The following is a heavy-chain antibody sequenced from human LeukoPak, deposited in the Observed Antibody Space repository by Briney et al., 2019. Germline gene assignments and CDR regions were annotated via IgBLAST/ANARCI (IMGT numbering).Heavy chain of an antibody. CDR2: INHSGGT. CDR3: AREAVTRVWFDP. Sequence: PSETLSLTCAVSGYSITSGYYWGWIRQPPGKGLEWIGSINHSGGTYYNPSLKSRVTISVDTSKNQFSLKLNSVTAADTAVYYCAREAVTRVWFDPWGQGTLVIVSS. J-gene: IGHJ5*02. CDR1: GYSITSGYY. D-gene: IGHD6-19*01. V-gene: IGHV4-38-2*02.